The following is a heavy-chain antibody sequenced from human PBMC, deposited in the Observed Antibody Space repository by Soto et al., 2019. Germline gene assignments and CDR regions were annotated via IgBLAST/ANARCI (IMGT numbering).Heavy chain of an antibody. J-gene: IGHJ5*02. Sequence: ESVGGLVQPGGSLRLSCAASGFTFSRSDMSWVRQAPGKGLEWVSAINGGRTFYGDSVEGRFTVSRDDSKDTLYLQMNSLRVDDTAIYYCATHGWDLWGQGTLVTVSS. D-gene: IGHD6-19*01. CDR3: ATHGWDL. V-gene: IGHV3-23*01. CDR1: GFTFSRSD. CDR2: INGGRT.